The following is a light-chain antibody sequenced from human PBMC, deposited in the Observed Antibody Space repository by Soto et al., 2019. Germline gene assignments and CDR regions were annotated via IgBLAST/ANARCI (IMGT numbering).Light chain of an antibody. V-gene: IGLV3-25*02. CDR3: QSADSSGTYRV. CDR1: ALPKQY. Sequence: SYDLTQPPSVSVSPGQTARITCSGDALPKQYAYWYQQKPGQAPVLVIYKDSERPSGIPERFSGSSSGTTVTLTISGVQAEDEADHYCQSADSSGTYRVFGTGTKVTVL. CDR2: KDS. J-gene: IGLJ1*01.